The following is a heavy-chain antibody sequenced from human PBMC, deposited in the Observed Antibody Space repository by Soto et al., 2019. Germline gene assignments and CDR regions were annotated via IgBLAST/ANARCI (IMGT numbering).Heavy chain of an antibody. V-gene: IGHV4-30-2*01. CDR2: IYHSGST. J-gene: IGHJ5*02. Sequence: SETLSLTCAVSGGSISSGGYSWSWIRQPPGKGLEWIGYIYHSGSTYYNPSLKSRVTISVDRSKNQCSLKLSSVTAADTAVYYCARARQDIVVVPAAKNWFDPWGQGTLVTVSS. CDR3: ARARQDIVVVPAAKNWFDP. D-gene: IGHD2-2*01. CDR1: GGSISSGGYS.